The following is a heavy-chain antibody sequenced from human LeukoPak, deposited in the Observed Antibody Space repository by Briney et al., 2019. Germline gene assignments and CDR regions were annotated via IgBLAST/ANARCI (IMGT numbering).Heavy chain of an antibody. J-gene: IGHJ4*02. CDR3: AREGTAAAIMTYY. CDR2: IIPIFGTA. V-gene: IGHV1-69*06. CDR1: GGTFSSYA. Sequence: SVNVSCKASGGTFSSYAISSVRQAPGQRLEWMGGIIPIFGTANYAQKFQGRVTITADKSTSTAYMELSSLRSEDTAVYYCAREGTAAAIMTYYWGQGTLVTVSS. D-gene: IGHD6-13*01.